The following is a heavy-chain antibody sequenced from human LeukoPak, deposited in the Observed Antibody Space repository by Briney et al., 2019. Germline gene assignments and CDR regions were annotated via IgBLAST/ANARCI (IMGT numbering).Heavy chain of an antibody. CDR3: ARLLSVTPDAFDI. D-gene: IGHD4-17*01. J-gene: IGHJ3*02. CDR1: GYSFTSYW. Sequence: GESLKISCKGSGYSFTSYWIGWVRQMPGKGLEWMGIIYPGDSDTRYSPSFQGQVTISADKSISTAYLQWSSLKASDTAVYYCARLLSVTPDAFDIWGQGTMVTVSS. CDR2: IYPGDSDT. V-gene: IGHV5-51*01.